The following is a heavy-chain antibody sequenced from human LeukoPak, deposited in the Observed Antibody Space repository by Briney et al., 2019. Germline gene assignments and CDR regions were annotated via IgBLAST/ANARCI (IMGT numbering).Heavy chain of an antibody. D-gene: IGHD1-26*01. Sequence: SETLSLTCTVSSGSISSYYWSWVRQPPGKGLEWIGYIYYSGSTDYNPSLKSRVTISVDTSKNQFSLKLRSVTAADTAVYYCATEGGGSFIFDCWGQGTLVSVSS. CDR2: IYYSGST. V-gene: IGHV4-59*01. CDR1: SGSISSYY. CDR3: ATEGGGSFIFDC. J-gene: IGHJ4*02.